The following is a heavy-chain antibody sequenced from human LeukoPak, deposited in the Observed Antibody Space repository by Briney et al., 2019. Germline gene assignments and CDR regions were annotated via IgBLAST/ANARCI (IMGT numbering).Heavy chain of an antibody. CDR1: GFTFDDYS. CDR2: ISWNSGTT. CDR3: ASESSSWYRWFDP. V-gene: IGHV3-9*01. J-gene: IGHJ5*02. D-gene: IGHD6-13*01. Sequence: GRSLRLSCAASGFTFDDYSMHWVRQAPGKGLEWVSTISWNSGTTGYADSVKGRFTISRDNAKNSLYLQMNSLRAEDTAVYYCASESSSWYRWFDPWGQGTLVTVSS.